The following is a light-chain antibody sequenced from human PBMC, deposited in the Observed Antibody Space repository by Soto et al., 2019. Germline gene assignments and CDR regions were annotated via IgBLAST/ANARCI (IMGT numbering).Light chain of an antibody. CDR2: DAS. J-gene: IGKJ5*01. V-gene: IGKV3-11*02. CDR1: QSVSSY. CDR3: QQRSNWPPIT. Sequence: EIVLTQSPATLSLSPGERATLSCRASQSVSSYLAWYQQKPGQAPRLLIYDASNRATGIPARFSGSGSGRDFTLTISSIEPEDFAVYYCQQRSNWPPITVGQGTRLEIK.